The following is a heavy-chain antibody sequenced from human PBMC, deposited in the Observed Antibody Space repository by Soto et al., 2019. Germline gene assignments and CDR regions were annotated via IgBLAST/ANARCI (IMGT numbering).Heavy chain of an antibody. J-gene: IGHJ4*02. D-gene: IGHD3-10*01. CDR1: VDTFTTYD. CDR3: ARGRASGSYYLLDY. CDR2: INPNSGNI. Sequence: ASVKVSCKASVDTFTTYDINWVRQATGHGLGWMGWINPNSGNIGYAQRFQGRVTMTRDTAIRTAHMEVSSLRSDDTAVYYCARGRASGSYYLLDYWGQGTLVTVSS. V-gene: IGHV1-8*01.